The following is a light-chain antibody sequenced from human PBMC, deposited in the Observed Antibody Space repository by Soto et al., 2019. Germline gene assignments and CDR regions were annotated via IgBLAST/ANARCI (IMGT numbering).Light chain of an antibody. CDR3: CSYAGNTDV. V-gene: IGLV2-11*01. Sequence: QSALTQPRSVSGSPGQSVTISCSGTSSDVGGYNYVSWYQQHPGKAPKRIIYDVTKRPSGVPDRFSGSKSGITASLTISGLQAEDEAEYSCCSYAGNTDVFGSGTKLTVL. CDR1: SSDVGGYNY. CDR2: DVT. J-gene: IGLJ1*01.